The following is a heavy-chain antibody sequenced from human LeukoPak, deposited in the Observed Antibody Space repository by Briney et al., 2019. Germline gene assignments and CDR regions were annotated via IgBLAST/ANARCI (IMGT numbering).Heavy chain of an antibody. CDR1: GGSISSGSYY. V-gene: IGHV4-61*02. CDR2: IYTSGST. Sequence: SETLSLTCTVSGGSISSGSYYWRWIRQPAGKGLEWIGRIYTSGSTNCNPSLKSRVTISVDTSKNQFSLKLSSVTAADTAVYYCATENPYDYGDYGWGQGTLVTVSS. D-gene: IGHD4-17*01. J-gene: IGHJ4*02. CDR3: ATENPYDYGDYG.